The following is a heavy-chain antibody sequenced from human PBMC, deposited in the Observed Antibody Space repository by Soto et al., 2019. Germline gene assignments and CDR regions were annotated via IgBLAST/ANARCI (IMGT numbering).Heavy chain of an antibody. CDR2: IIPIFGTA. J-gene: IGHJ5*02. CDR1: GGTFSSYA. D-gene: IGHD5-18*01. Sequence: SVKVSCKASGGTFSSYAISWVRQAPRQGLEWMGGIIPIFGTANYAQKFQGRVTITADESTSTAYMELSSLRSEDTAVYYCARDQYVQLWLTTWFDPWGQGTLVTVSS. V-gene: IGHV1-69*13. CDR3: ARDQYVQLWLTTWFDP.